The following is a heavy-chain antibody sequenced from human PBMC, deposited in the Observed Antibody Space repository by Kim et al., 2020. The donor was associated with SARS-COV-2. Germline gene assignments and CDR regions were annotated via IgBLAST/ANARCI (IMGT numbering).Heavy chain of an antibody. D-gene: IGHD2-2*02. CDR3: AKDLRGDQLLYYYYYYGMDV. V-gene: IGHV3-30*02. Sequence: FTISRDNSKNTLYLQMNSLRAEDTAVYYCAKDLRGDQLLYYYYYYGMDVWGQGTTVTVSS. J-gene: IGHJ6*02.